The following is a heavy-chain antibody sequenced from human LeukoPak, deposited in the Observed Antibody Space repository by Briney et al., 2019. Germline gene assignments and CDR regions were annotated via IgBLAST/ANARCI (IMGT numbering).Heavy chain of an antibody. V-gene: IGHV3-64*01. D-gene: IGHD6-19*01. CDR1: GFTFSSYA. CDR2: ISSNGGST. J-gene: IGHJ4*02. Sequence: GGSLRLSCAASGFTFSSYAMHWVRQAPGKGLEYVSAISSNGGSTYYANSVKGRFTISRDNSKNTPYLQMGSLRAEDMAVYYCARGIAVAGTTTYYFDYWGQGTLVTVSS. CDR3: ARGIAVAGTTTYYFDY.